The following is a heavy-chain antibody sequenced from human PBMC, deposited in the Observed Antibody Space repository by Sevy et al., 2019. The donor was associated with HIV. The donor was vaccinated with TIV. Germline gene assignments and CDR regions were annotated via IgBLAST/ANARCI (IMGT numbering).Heavy chain of an antibody. J-gene: IGHJ3*02. V-gene: IGHV3-20*04. CDR2: INWNGGST. Sequence: GGSLRLSCAASGFTFDDYGMSWVRQAPGKGLEWVSGINWNGGSTGYADSVKGRFTISRDNAKNSLYLQMNSLRAEDTALYYCGREGDVAAAGPFDAFDIWGQGTMVTVSS. D-gene: IGHD6-13*01. CDR3: GREGDVAAAGPFDAFDI. CDR1: GFTFDDYG.